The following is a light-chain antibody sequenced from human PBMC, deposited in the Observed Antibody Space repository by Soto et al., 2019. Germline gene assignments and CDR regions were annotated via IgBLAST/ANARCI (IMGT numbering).Light chain of an antibody. CDR3: AAWDDSVRGVV. J-gene: IGLJ2*01. Sequence: QSVLTQPPSASGTPGQRVTISRSGGSSNIGRDYVYWYQQLPGAAPKLLMYSHNIRPAGVPDRFSASTSGTSASLAISGLRPEDEGDYHCAAWDDSVRGVVFGGGTQLTVL. V-gene: IGLV1-47*02. CDR1: SSNIGRDY. CDR2: SHN.